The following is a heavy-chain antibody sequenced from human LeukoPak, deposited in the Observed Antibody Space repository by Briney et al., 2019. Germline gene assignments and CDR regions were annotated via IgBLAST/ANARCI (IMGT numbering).Heavy chain of an antibody. Sequence: ASVKVSCKASGYTFTSYYMHWVRQAPGQGLEWMGIINPSGGSTSYAQKFQGRVTMTRNTSISTAYMELSSLRSEDTAVYYCARALTDWSCSSSWYFPGFNYYYYYMDVWGKGTTVTVSS. CDR3: ARALTDWSCSSSWYFPGFNYYYYYMDV. CDR1: GYTFTSYY. J-gene: IGHJ6*03. V-gene: IGHV1-46*01. CDR2: INPSGGST. D-gene: IGHD6-13*01.